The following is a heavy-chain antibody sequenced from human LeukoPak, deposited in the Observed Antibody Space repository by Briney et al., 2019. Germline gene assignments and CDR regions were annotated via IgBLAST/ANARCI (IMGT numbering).Heavy chain of an antibody. CDR2: INHSGST. D-gene: IGHD1-26*01. Sequence: SETLSLTCAVYGGSFSGYYWSWIRQPPGKGLEWIGEINHSGSTNYNPSLKSRVTISVDTSKNQFSLKLSSVTAADTAVYYCARAIVGAQSSYYYYYMDVRGKGTTVTVSS. CDR1: GGSFSGYY. CDR3: ARAIVGAQSSYYYYYMDV. J-gene: IGHJ6*03. V-gene: IGHV4-34*01.